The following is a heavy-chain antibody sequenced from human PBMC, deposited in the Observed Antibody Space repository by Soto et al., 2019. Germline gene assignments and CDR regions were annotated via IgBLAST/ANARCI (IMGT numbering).Heavy chain of an antibody. V-gene: IGHV2-5*02. D-gene: IGHD3-10*01. J-gene: IGHJ4*02. CDR1: GFSLSTSGVG. CDR2: IYWDDDK. CDR3: AHHFLVSPGMAPPHFDY. Sequence: GSGPTLVNPTQTLTLTCTFSGFSLSTSGVGVGWIRQPPGKALEWLALIYWDDDKRYSPSLKSRLTITKDTSKNQVVLTMTNMDPVDTATYYCAHHFLVSPGMAPPHFDYWGQGTLVTVSS.